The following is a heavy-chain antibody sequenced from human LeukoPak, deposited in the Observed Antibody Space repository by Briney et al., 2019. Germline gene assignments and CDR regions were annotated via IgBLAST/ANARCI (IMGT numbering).Heavy chain of an antibody. J-gene: IGHJ4*02. V-gene: IGHV4-61*02. D-gene: IGHD6-13*01. CDR2: IYTSGST. CDR3: ARERAGIADPFDY. CDR1: GGSISSGSYY. Sequence: SETLSLTCTVSGGSISSGSYYWSWIRQPAGKGLEWIGRIYTSGSTNYNPSLKSRVTISVDTSKNQFSLKLSSVTAADTAVYYCARERAGIADPFDYWGQGTLVTVSS.